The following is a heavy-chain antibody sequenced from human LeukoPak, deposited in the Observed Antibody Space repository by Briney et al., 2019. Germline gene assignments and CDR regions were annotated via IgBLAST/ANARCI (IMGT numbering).Heavy chain of an antibody. CDR2: IFPSGGEI. J-gene: IGHJ4*02. Sequence: PGGSLRLSCAASGFTFNNYGMHWVRQPPGKGLEWVSSIFPSGGEIHYADSVRGRFTISRDNSKSTLSLQMNSLRAEDTAIYYCATYRQVLLPFESWGQGTLVTVSS. V-gene: IGHV3-23*01. CDR3: ATYRQVLLPFES. D-gene: IGHD2-8*02. CDR1: GFTFNNYG.